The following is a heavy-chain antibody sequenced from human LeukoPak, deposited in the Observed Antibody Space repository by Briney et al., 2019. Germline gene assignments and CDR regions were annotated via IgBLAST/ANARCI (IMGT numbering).Heavy chain of an antibody. CDR3: ARNCRSSSSHFDY. V-gene: IGHV3-21*01. J-gene: IGHJ4*02. CDR2: ISSSSNVI. CDR1: GFTFNFYT. Sequence: KPGGSLRLSCAASGFTFNFYTMNWVRQAPGKGLEWVSSISSSSNVIYYADLVKGRFTISRDNAKNSLYLQMNNLTAVDTAVYYCARNCRSSSSHFDYWGQGSLVTVSS. D-gene: IGHD6-6*01.